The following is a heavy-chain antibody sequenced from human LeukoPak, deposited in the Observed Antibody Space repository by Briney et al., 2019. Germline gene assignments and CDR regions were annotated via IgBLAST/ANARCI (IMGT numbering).Heavy chain of an antibody. J-gene: IGHJ4*02. D-gene: IGHD6-13*01. CDR3: ARDSGYSSSLGY. CDR2: IYTSGST. V-gene: IGHV4-61*02. Sequence: PSETLSLTCTVAGGSISSGSYYWRWIRQPAGKGLEWIGRIYTSGSTNYNPSLKSRVTISVDTSKNQFSLKLSSVTAADTAVYYCARDSGYSSSLGYWGQGTLVTVSS. CDR1: GGSISSGSYY.